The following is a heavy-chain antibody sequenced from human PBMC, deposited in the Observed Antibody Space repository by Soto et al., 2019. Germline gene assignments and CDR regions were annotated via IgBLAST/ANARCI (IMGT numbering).Heavy chain of an antibody. CDR1: GYTFTSYG. CDR2: ISAYNGNT. D-gene: IGHD6-19*01. J-gene: IGHJ6*02. CDR3: ARVPASGWYQHNSAYYYYGMDV. V-gene: IGHV1-18*01. Sequence: ASVKVSCKASGYTFTSYGISWVRQAPGQGLEWMGWISAYNGNTNYAQKLQGRVTMTTDTSTSTAYMELRSPRSDDTAVYYCARVPASGWYQHNSAYYYYGMDVWGQGTTVTVSS.